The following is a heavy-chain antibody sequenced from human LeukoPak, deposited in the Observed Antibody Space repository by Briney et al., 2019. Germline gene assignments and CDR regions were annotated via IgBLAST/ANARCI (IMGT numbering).Heavy chain of an antibody. D-gene: IGHD3-10*01. V-gene: IGHV3-49*03. CDR1: GFTFGDYA. Sequence: GGSLRLPCTASGFTFGDYAMSWFRQAPGKGLEWVGFIRSKAYGGTTEYAASVKGRFTISRDDSKSIAYLQMNSLKTEDTAVYYCTVVMVRGVIVTWGQGTLVTVSS. CDR2: IRSKAYGGTT. CDR3: TVVMVRGVIVT. J-gene: IGHJ5*02.